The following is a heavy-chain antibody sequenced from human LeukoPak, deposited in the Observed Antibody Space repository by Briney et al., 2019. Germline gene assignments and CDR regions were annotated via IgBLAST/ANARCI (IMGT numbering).Heavy chain of an antibody. D-gene: IGHD3-9*01. CDR2: IYTSGST. Sequence: SETLSLTCTVSGGSISSYYWSWIRQPAGKGLEWIGRIYTSGSTNYNPSLKSRVTMSVDTSKNQFSLKLSSVTAADTAVYYCARDDYDILTGLPFDIWGQGTMVTVSS. V-gene: IGHV4-4*07. J-gene: IGHJ3*02. CDR1: GGSISSYY. CDR3: ARDDYDILTGLPFDI.